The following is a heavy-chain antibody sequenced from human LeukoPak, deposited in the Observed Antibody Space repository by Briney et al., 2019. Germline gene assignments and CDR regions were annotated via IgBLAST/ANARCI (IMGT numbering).Heavy chain of an antibody. CDR2: ISSSSSTI. CDR3: ARDQEEGPFTMIVVVSHGGYYGMDV. Sequence: PGGSLRLSCAASGFTFSSYSMNWVRQAPGKGLEWVSYISSSSSTIYYADSVKGRFTISRDNAKNSLYLQMNSLRAEDTAVYYCARDQEEGPFTMIVVVSHGGYYGMDVWGQGTTVTVSS. CDR1: GFTFSSYS. J-gene: IGHJ6*02. D-gene: IGHD3-22*01. V-gene: IGHV3-48*04.